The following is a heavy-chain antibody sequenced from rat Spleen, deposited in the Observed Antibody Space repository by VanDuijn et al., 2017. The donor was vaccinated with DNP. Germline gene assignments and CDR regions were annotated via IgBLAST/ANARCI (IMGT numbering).Heavy chain of an antibody. V-gene: IGHV5S13*01. D-gene: IGHD1-11*01. CDR1: GFTFSNSD. J-gene: IGHJ3*01. CDR2: ISTSGGVS. CDR3: ATGVYGGYEDWFTY. Sequence: EVQVVESGGGLVQPGRSMTVSCAASGFTFSNSDMAWVRQAPTKGLEWVASISTSGGVSYYRDSVKGRFTISRDNSKNTQYLQMDSLRSEDTATYYCATGVYGGYEDWFTYWGQGTLVTVSS.